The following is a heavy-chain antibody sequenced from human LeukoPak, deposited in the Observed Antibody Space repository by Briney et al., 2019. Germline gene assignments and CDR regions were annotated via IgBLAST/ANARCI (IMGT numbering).Heavy chain of an antibody. Sequence: GESLKISCAASGFTFSLYSMNWVRQAPGKGLEWVSYISSSSTTISYADSVKGRFTISRDNAKKSLYLQMNSLRAEDTAVYYCARDPGLSGYYFDFWGQGTLVTVSS. CDR2: ISSSSTTI. J-gene: IGHJ4*02. V-gene: IGHV3-48*01. D-gene: IGHD3-22*01. CDR1: GFTFSLYS. CDR3: ARDPGLSGYYFDF.